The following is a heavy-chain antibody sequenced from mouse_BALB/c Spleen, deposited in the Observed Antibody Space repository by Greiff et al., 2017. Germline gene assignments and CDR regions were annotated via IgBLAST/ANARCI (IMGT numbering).Heavy chain of an antibody. Sequence: QVQLQQSGAELMKPGASVKISCKATGYTFSSYWIEWVKQRPGHGLEWIGEILPGSGSTNYNEKFKGKATFTADTSSNTAYMQLSSLTSEDSAVYYCAKGIYYDYDDYWGQGTTLTVSS. V-gene: IGHV1-9*01. CDR1: GYTFSSYW. J-gene: IGHJ2*01. CDR2: ILPGSGST. D-gene: IGHD2-4*01. CDR3: AKGIYYDYDDY.